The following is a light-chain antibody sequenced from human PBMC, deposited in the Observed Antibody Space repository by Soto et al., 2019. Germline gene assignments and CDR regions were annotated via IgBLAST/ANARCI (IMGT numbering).Light chain of an antibody. Sequence: MVLTQSPGTLSLSPGERATLSCRASQSVSSNYLAWYQQKPGQAPRLLIYGASTRATGIPDRFTGSWSGTDVTLTVSGLEPEDFAVYYCQQYGGSSWYTFGQGTKVEI. J-gene: IGKJ2*01. V-gene: IGKV3-20*01. CDR3: QQYGGSSWYT. CDR1: QSVSSNY. CDR2: GAS.